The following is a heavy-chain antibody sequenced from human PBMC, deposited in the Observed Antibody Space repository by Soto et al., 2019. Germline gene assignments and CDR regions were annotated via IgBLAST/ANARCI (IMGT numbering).Heavy chain of an antibody. D-gene: IGHD3-3*01. J-gene: IGHJ4*02. V-gene: IGHV4-34*01. CDR2: INHSGST. CDR3: ARGRRSFTIFGVVPYYFDY. Sequence: QVQLQQWGAGLLKPSETLSLTCAVYGGSFSGYSWSWIRQSPGKGLECVGEINHSGSTNYNPSLKRRVTISVDTSKNQFSLKLSSVTAADTAVYYCARGRRSFTIFGVVPYYFDYWGQGTLVTVSS. CDR1: GGSFSGYS.